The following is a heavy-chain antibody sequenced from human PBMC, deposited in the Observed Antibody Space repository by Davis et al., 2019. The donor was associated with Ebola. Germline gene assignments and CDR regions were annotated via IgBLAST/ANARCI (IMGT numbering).Heavy chain of an antibody. CDR3: ARVQLAAAGAYYYYGMDV. CDR1: AFTFAAYG. Sequence: GGSLRLSSAASAFTFAAYGMSWVRQAPGKGLEWVSGINWNGGSTGYADSVKGRFTISRDNAKNSLYLQMNSLRAEDTALYHCARVQLAAAGAYYYYGMDVWGKGTTVTVSS. D-gene: IGHD6-13*01. V-gene: IGHV3-20*01. J-gene: IGHJ6*04. CDR2: INWNGGST.